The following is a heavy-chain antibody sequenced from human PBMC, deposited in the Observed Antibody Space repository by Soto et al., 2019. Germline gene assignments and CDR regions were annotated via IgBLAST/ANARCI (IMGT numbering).Heavy chain of an antibody. CDR3: ARHRPLTYCSSTSCYPYYFDY. D-gene: IGHD2-2*01. Sequence: SGTLSLTCTVSGGSISSYYWSWIRQPPGKGLEWIGYIYYSGSTNYNPSLKSRVTISVDTSKNQFSLKLSSVTAADTAVYYCARHRPLTYCSSTSCYPYYFDYWGQGTLVTVSS. CDR1: GGSISSYY. V-gene: IGHV4-59*08. CDR2: IYYSGST. J-gene: IGHJ4*02.